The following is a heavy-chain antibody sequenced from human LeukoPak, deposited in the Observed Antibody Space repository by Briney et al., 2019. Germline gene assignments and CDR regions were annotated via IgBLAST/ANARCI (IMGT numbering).Heavy chain of an antibody. D-gene: IGHD5-18*01. Sequence: ASVKVSCKXSGYTFTSYDINWVRQATGQGLEWMGWMNPNSGNTGYAQKFQGRVTMTRNTSISTAYMELSSLRSEDTAVYYCARARGPGYSDGYWDYYYYYMDVWGKGTTVTVSS. CDR2: MNPNSGNT. CDR1: GYTFTSYD. J-gene: IGHJ6*03. CDR3: ARARGPGYSDGYWDYYYYYMDV. V-gene: IGHV1-8*01.